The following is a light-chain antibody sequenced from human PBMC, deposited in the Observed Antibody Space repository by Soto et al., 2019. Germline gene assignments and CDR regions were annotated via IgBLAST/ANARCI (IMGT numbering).Light chain of an antibody. J-gene: IGLJ2*01. CDR1: SGHSRYT. CDR3: QTWGTGIP. V-gene: IGLV4-69*01. Sequence: QSVLTQSPSVAASLGASVKLTCTLSSGHSRYTIAWHQQQPEKGPRYLMKVNSDGRLNKGDGIPGRFSGSSSGADRYLIISSVQSEDEAVYFCQTWGTGIPFGGGTKLTVL. CDR2: VNSDGRL.